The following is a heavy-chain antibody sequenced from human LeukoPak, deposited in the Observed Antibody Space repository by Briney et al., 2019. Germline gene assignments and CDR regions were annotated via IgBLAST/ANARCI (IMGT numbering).Heavy chain of an antibody. Sequence: SETLSLTCTVSGGSISSSTYYWGWIRQPPGKGLEWIGSIYYSGSTYYNPSLKSRVTISADTSKNQFSLRLSSVTAADTAVYYCASTSGIDWGQGTLVTVSS. V-gene: IGHV4-39*01. D-gene: IGHD3-10*01. J-gene: IGHJ4*02. CDR1: GGSISSSTYY. CDR3: ASTSGID. CDR2: IYYSGST.